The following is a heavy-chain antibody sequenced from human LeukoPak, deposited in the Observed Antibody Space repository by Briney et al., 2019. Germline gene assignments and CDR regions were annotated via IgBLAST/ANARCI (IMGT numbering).Heavy chain of an antibody. D-gene: IGHD6-19*01. Sequence: GGSLRLSCAASGFTFSNYDVIWVRQAPGKGLEWVSYISRTSHTIYYADSVKGRFTISRDNAKNSLYLQMNSLRVEDTAVYSCARYLGGWSFYYWGQGTLVTVSS. V-gene: IGHV3-48*01. CDR3: ARYLGGWSFYY. CDR1: GFTFSNYD. CDR2: ISRTSHTI. J-gene: IGHJ4*02.